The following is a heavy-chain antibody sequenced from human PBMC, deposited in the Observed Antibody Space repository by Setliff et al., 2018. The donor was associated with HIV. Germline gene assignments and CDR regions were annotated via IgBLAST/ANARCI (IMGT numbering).Heavy chain of an antibody. V-gene: IGHV4-31*03. D-gene: IGHD3-3*01. Sequence: PSETLSLTCTVSGGSISSGTYYWSWIRQHPGRGLEWIGYIYYSGSTYYNPSLKSRVTISVDTSRNQFSLKLSSVTAADTAVYYCAWDRSDYYNLPGYFDHWGQGTPVTVSS. CDR2: IYYSGST. CDR3: AWDRSDYYNLPGYFDH. J-gene: IGHJ4*02. CDR1: GGSISSGTYY.